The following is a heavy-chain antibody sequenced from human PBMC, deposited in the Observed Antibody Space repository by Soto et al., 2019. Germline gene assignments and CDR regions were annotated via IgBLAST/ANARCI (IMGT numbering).Heavy chain of an antibody. Sequence: ASVKVSCKASGYTFTDYYMHWVRRAPGQGLEWMGWINPNSGGTNYAQKFQGRVTMTRDTSISTAYMELNRLRSDDTAVYYCARDQSTSRGWPGMDFCGPGTTLTVSS. J-gene: IGHJ6*02. CDR1: GYTFTDYY. CDR2: INPNSGGT. CDR3: ARDQSTSRGWPGMDF. D-gene: IGHD6-19*01. V-gene: IGHV1-2*02.